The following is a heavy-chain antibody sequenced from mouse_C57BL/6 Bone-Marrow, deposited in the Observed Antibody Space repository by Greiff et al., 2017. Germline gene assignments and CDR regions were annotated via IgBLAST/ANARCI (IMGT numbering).Heavy chain of an antibody. CDR3: GATTMVTPRRT. CDR1: GFPITSGYY. D-gene: IGHD2-2*01. Sequence: LLESGPGLVKPSQSLFLTCSITGFPITSGYYWIWIRQSPGKPLEWMGYITHSGETFYNPSLQSPISITRETSKNQFFLQLTSVTTEDTAMYYWGATTMVTPRRTGGQGTTLTVAS. CDR2: ITHSGET. J-gene: IGHJ2*01. V-gene: IGHV12-3*01.